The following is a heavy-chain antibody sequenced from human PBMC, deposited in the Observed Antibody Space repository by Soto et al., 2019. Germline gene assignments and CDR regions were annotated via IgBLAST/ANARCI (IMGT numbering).Heavy chain of an antibody. CDR2: ISGSGGST. CDR1: GFTFSSYA. J-gene: IGHJ2*01. D-gene: IGHD4-17*01. Sequence: HPGGSLRLSCAASGFTFSSYAMSWVRQAPGKGLEWVSAISGSGGSTYYADSVKGRFTISRDNSKNTLYLQVNSLRAEDTAVYYCAKDGGDYGEPDWYFDLWGRGTLVTVSS. CDR3: AKDGGDYGEPDWYFDL. V-gene: IGHV3-23*01.